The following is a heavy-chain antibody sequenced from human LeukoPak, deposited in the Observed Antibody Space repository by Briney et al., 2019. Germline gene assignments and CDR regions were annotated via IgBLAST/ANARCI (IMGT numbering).Heavy chain of an antibody. D-gene: IGHD2/OR15-2a*01. V-gene: IGHV3-30*04. CDR3: ARVGGVLLGYAFDI. Sequence: GGSLRLSCAASGFTFSSYAMHWVRQAPGKGLEWVAVISYDGSNKYYADSVKGRFTISRDNSKNTLYLQMNSLRAEDTAVYYCARVGGVLLGYAFDIWGQGTMVTVSS. J-gene: IGHJ3*02. CDR2: ISYDGSNK. CDR1: GFTFSSYA.